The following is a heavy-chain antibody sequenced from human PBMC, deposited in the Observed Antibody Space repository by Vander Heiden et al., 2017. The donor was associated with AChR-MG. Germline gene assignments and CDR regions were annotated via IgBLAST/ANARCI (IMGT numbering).Heavy chain of an antibody. CDR1: GFTFSSYS. V-gene: IGHV3-21*01. CDR3: ARGWDIFCSGGSCYSNYFDY. J-gene: IGHJ4*02. D-gene: IGHD2-15*01. CDR2: ISSSSSYI. Sequence: EVQLVESGGGLVKPGGSLRLSCAASGFTFSSYSMTGVRQDPGKGLEWVSSISSSSSYIYYADSVKGRFTISRDNAKNSLYLQMNSLRAEDTAVYYCARGWDIFCSGGSCYSNYFDYWGQGTLVTVSS.